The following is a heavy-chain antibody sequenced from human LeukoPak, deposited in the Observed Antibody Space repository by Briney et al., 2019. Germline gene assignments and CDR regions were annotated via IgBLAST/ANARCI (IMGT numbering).Heavy chain of an antibody. CDR2: ISYDGSNK. CDR3: ARDVIVVVPAASNWFDP. CDR1: GFTVSSNY. J-gene: IGHJ5*02. Sequence: GGSLRLSCAASGFTVSSNYMSWVRQAPGKGLEWVAVISYDGSNKYYADSVKGRFTISRDNSKNTLYLQMNSLRAEDTAVYYCARDVIVVVPAASNWFDPWGQGTLVTVSS. V-gene: IGHV3-30-3*01. D-gene: IGHD2-2*01.